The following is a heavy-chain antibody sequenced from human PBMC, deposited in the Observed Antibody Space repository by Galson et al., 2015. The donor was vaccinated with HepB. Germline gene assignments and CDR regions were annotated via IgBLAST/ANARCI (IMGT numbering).Heavy chain of an antibody. D-gene: IGHD6-13*01. Sequence: SLRLSCAASGFTFSNYWTSWVRQAPGKGLEWVANIKQDGSEKYYVDSVKGRFTISRDNAKNSLYLQMNSLRAEETAVYYCARNIAAHDYWGQGTLVTVSS. CDR2: IKQDGSEK. J-gene: IGHJ4*02. CDR3: ARNIAAHDY. CDR1: GFTFSNYW. V-gene: IGHV3-7*03.